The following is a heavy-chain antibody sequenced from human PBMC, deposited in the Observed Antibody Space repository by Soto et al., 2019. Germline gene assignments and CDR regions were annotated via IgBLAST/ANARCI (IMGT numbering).Heavy chain of an antibody. Sequence: GSLRLSCEVSGFTFSAYWMHWVRQVPGKGLIWVSRISDDGSTTTYADSAKGRFTISRDNAKNTLYLQMNSLRADDTGLYYCTRGPRVSSTGTGGHWGQGTLVTVSS. CDR1: GFTFSAYW. V-gene: IGHV3-74*01. CDR3: TRGPRVSSTGTGGH. D-gene: IGHD1-1*01. CDR2: ISDDGSTT. J-gene: IGHJ4*02.